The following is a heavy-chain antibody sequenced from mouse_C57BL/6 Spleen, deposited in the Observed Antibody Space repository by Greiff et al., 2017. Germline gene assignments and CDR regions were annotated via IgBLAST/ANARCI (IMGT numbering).Heavy chain of an antibody. CDR3: AKWDEASTYAMDY. D-gene: IGHD2-10*02. CDR1: GYTFTSYW. J-gene: IGHJ4*01. V-gene: IGHV1-74*01. CDR2: IHPSNSGT. Sequence: QVQLQQPGAELVKPGASVKVSCKASGYTFTSYWMHWVKQRPGQGLEWIGRIHPSNSGTNYNQKFKSKATLTVDKSSSTAYMQLSSLTSEDSAVYYFAKWDEASTYAMDYWGQGTSVTVSS.